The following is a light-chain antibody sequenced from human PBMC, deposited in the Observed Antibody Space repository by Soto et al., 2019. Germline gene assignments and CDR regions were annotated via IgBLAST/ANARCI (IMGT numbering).Light chain of an antibody. Sequence: EIVLTQSPATLSLSPGERATLSCRASQSVSYLAWYQQKPGQAPRLLIYDASNRATDIPARFSGSGSGTDFTLTISSLEPEDFAVYYCQQSSDLWTFGQGTMVESK. CDR2: DAS. CDR3: QQSSDLWT. V-gene: IGKV3-11*01. J-gene: IGKJ1*01. CDR1: QSVSY.